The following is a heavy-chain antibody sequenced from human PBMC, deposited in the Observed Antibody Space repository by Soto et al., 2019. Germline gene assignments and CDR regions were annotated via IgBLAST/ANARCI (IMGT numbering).Heavy chain of an antibody. Sequence: QEQLVESGGDVAKPGRPLSLSFEASGFTFISKAMHWFRQAPGRGLGWVAVISYDGRVQQYTDSVKGRFTISRDDSKNILYLQMNSLRDEDTALYYCARDKIQGAPDYLDSWGQGTLVTVSS. V-gene: IGHV3-30*04. J-gene: IGHJ4*02. CDR3: ARDKIQGAPDYLDS. CDR1: GFTFISKA. CDR2: ISYDGRVQ.